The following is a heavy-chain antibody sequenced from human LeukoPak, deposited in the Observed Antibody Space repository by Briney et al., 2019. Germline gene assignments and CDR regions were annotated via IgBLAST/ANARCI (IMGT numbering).Heavy chain of an antibody. Sequence: PSQTLSLTCKVSGDSISSSTCNWSWIRQPPGKGLEWIGYISQSGNSYFTPSLQSRVTISVDRSKNQFSLKLSSVTAADTAVYYCARGTRGDSGKGVFQHWGQGTLVTVSS. J-gene: IGHJ1*01. CDR1: GDSISSSTCN. CDR2: ISQSGNS. V-gene: IGHV4-30-2*01. CDR3: ARGTRGDSGKGVFQH. D-gene: IGHD4-17*01.